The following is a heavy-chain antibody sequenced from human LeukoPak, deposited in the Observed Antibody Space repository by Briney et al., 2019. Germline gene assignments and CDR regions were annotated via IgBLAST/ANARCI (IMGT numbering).Heavy chain of an antibody. D-gene: IGHD3-3*01. CDR1: GGSISSSSYY. V-gene: IGHV4-30-4*08. J-gene: IGHJ4*02. CDR3: ARGPTAIFGVVTR. CDR2: IYYSGST. Sequence: SETLSLTCTVSGGSISSSSYYWGWIRQPPGKGLEWIGYIYYSGSTYYNPSLKSRVTISVDTSKNQFSLKLSSVTAADTAVYYCARGPTAIFGVVTRWGQGTLVTVSS.